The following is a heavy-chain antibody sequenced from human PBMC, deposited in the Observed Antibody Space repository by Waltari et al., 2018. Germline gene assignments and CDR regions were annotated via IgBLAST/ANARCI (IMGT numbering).Heavy chain of an antibody. J-gene: IGHJ4*02. V-gene: IGHV4-39*01. CDR3: ARRGYDILTGYYYFDY. Sequence: GKGLEWIGSIYYSVSTYDNPSLKSRVTRSVDTSKNQFSLRLSSVTAADTAVYYCARRGYDILTGYYYFDYWGQGTLVTVSS. CDR2: IYYSVST. D-gene: IGHD3-9*01.